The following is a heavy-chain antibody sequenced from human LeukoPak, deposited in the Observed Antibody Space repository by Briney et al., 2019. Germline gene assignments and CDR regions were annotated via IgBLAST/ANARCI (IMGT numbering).Heavy chain of an antibody. Sequence: GGSLRLSCAASGLTFSSYEMNWVRQAPGKGLEWVSYISSSSSTIYYADSVTGRFTISRDNAKNPLYLLMNSLRAEDTAVYYCARDRGKGDAPYWYFDLWGRGTLVTVSS. CDR3: ARDRGKGDAPYWYFDL. CDR1: GLTFSSYE. CDR2: ISSSSSTI. V-gene: IGHV3-48*03. D-gene: IGHD2-21*02. J-gene: IGHJ2*01.